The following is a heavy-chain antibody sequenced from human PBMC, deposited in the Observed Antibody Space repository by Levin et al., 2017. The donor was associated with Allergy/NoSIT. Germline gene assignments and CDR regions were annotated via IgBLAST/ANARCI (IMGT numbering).Heavy chain of an antibody. CDR3: ASPAAMGPDY. CDR1: GFTFSSYG. D-gene: IGHD2-2*01. CDR2: IWYDGSNK. V-gene: IGHV3-33*01. Sequence: GESLKISCAASGFTFSSYGMHWVRQAPGKGLEWVAVIWYDGSNKYYADSVKGRFTISRDNSKNTLYLQMNSLRAEDTAVYYCASPAAMGPDYWGQGTLVTVSS. J-gene: IGHJ4*02.